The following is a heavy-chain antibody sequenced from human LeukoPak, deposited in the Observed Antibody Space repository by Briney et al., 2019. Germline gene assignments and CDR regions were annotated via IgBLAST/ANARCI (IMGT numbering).Heavy chain of an antibody. CDR3: ARNILFAFDI. CDR1: GFTVTDGY. CDR2: IFTAGST. Sequence: PGGSLRLSCAASGFTVTDGYMTWVRQGPGRGLEWLSVIFTAGSTNYADSVKGRFTISRHDSENTLYLQMSNLRPEDTAMYYCARNILFAFDIWGQGTMVTVSS. V-gene: IGHV3-53*04. J-gene: IGHJ3*02.